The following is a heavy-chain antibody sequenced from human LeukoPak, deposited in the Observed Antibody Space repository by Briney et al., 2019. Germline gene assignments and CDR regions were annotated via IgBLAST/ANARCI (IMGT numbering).Heavy chain of an antibody. V-gene: IGHV4-38-2*01. J-gene: IGHJ4*02. Sequence: SETLSLTCAVSGYSISSAPYWGWIRQPPGKGLEWIGNIYHSGSPYYNPSLKSRVTISVDTSKNQFSLKLSSVTAADTAVYYCARPISSQGYFGVVIDWGQGTLVAVSS. CDR2: IYHSGSP. CDR1: GYSISSAPY. D-gene: IGHD3-3*01. CDR3: ARPISSQGYFGVVID.